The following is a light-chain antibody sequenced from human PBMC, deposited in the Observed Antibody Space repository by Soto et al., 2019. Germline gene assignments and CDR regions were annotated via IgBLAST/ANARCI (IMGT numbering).Light chain of an antibody. CDR3: QESFNSPMFT. J-gene: IGKJ2*01. CDR2: AAS. Sequence: DIQMTQSQSSLSASVGDRVTITCQSSQSISTSLNWYQQKPGKAPNLLIYAASTLGDGVPSRFSGSGSSTHFTLTISSLQPEDFATYYCQESFNSPMFTFGQGTKVDIK. V-gene: IGKV1-39*01. CDR1: QSISTS.